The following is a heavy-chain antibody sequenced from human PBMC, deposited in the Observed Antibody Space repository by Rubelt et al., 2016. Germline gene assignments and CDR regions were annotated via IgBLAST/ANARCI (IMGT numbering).Heavy chain of an antibody. V-gene: IGHV3-23*01. CDR3: TRAYSGGYYSIGY. D-gene: IGHD6-19*01. CDR1: GFTFSSYA. Sequence: LVQPGGSLRLSCAASGFTFSSYAMSWVRQAPGKGLEWVSAISGSGGSTYYADSVKGRFTISRDNAKNSLYLQMNSLKTEDTAVYYCTRAYSGGYYSIGYWGQGTLVTVSS. CDR2: ISGSGGST. J-gene: IGHJ4*02.